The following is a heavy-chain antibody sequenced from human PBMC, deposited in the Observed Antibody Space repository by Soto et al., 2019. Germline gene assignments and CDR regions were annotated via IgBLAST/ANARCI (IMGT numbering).Heavy chain of an antibody. V-gene: IGHV1-3*01. J-gene: IGHJ5*02. CDR1: GYTSTNYG. D-gene: IGHD6-13*01. Sequence: ASVKVSCKASGYTSTNYGMHWVRQAPGQRLEWMGWINASSGGTNYAQKFQGRVTITRDTSASTAYMELSRLRSDDTAVYYCARSGIAAADLSWFDPWGQGTLVTVSS. CDR3: ARSGIAAADLSWFDP. CDR2: INASSGGT.